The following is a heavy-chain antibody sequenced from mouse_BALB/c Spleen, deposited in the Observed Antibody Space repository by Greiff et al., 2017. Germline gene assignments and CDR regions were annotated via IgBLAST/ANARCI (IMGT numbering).Heavy chain of an antibody. Sequence: DVKLQESGPGLVKPSQSLSLTCSVTGYSITSGYYWNWIRQFPGNKLEWMGYISYDGSNNYNPSLKNRISITRDTSKNQFFLKLNSVTTEDTATYYCARVALFAYWGQGTLVPVSA. J-gene: IGHJ3*01. CDR3: ARVALFAY. V-gene: IGHV3-6*02. CDR1: GYSITSGYY. CDR2: ISYDGSN.